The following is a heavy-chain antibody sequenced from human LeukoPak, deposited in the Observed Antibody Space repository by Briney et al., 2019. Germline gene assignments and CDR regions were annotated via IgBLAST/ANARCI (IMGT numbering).Heavy chain of an antibody. CDR1: GFSFRTYW. D-gene: IGHD3-3*01. V-gene: IGHV5-51*06. CDR2: IYPGDSDT. CDR3: ARTPYDFYYMDV. J-gene: IGHJ6*03. Sequence: GESLKISCKGSGFSFRTYWIAWVRQLPGKGLEFMGIIYPGDSDTRYSPSFQGHVIISVDKSISTAYLQWSSLKASDTAKYYCARTPYDFYYMDVWGKGTTVTVSS.